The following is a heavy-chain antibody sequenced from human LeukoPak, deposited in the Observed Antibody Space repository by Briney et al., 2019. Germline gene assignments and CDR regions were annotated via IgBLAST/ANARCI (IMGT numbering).Heavy chain of an antibody. V-gene: IGHV4-59*08. CDR2: ISYSGST. J-gene: IGHJ5*02. D-gene: IGHD2-2*01. CDR1: TDSLSSYY. Sequence: SETLSLTCTVSTDSLSSYYWSWIRLPPGKGLEWIGYISYSGSTNYNPSLKSRVTISIDTSKKHFSLKLSSVTAADTAVYYCARHGGYCSSTSCSSFDPWGQGTLVTVSS. CDR3: ARHGGYCSSTSCSSFDP.